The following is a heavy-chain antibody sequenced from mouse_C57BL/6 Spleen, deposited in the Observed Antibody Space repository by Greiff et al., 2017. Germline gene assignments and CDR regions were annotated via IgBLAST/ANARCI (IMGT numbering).Heavy chain of an antibody. V-gene: IGHV1-52*01. CDR3: ARRTTVNYYAMDY. J-gene: IGHJ4*01. CDR1: GYTFTSYW. CDR2: IDPSDSET. D-gene: IGHD1-1*01. Sequence: QVQLQQPGAELVRPGSSVKLSCKASGYTFTSYWMHWVKQRPIQGLEWIGNIDPSDSETQYNQKFKDKATLTVDKSSSTAYMQLSSLTSEDSAVYYCARRTTVNYYAMDYWGQGTSVTVSS.